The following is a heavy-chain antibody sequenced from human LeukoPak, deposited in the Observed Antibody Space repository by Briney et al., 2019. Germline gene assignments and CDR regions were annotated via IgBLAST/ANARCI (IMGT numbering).Heavy chain of an antibody. J-gene: IGHJ4*02. CDR3: ARRRSSSGYYNFDY. V-gene: IGHV2-70*11. CDR1: GFSLSTGGMG. D-gene: IGHD6-19*01. Sequence: SGPTLVNPTQTLTLTCTFSGFSLSTGGMGVNWIRQVPGKALEWLSRIDWDDDKYYSTSLKTRLTISKDTSKNQVALTMTNMDPVDTATYYCARRRSSSGYYNFDYWGQGILVTVSS. CDR2: IDWDDDK.